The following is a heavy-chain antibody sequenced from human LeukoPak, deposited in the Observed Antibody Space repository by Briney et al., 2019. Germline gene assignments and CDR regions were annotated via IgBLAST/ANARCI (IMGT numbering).Heavy chain of an antibody. V-gene: IGHV5-51*01. CDR3: ARRDTAMVLFDY. CDR2: IYPGDSDT. Sequence: GESLKISCKGSGYSFSSYWIAWVRQMPGKGLEWMGIIYPGDSDTRYSPSFQGQVTISADKSTNTAYLQWSSLKASDTAMYYCARRDTAMVLFDYWGQGTLATVSS. CDR1: GYSFSSYW. J-gene: IGHJ4*02. D-gene: IGHD5-18*01.